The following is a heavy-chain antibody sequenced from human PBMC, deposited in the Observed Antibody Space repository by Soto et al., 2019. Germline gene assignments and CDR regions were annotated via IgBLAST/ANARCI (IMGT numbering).Heavy chain of an antibody. Sequence: PSETLSLTCTVSGASISSGGCYWSWIRQSPGKGLEWIGYIYYSGTTYYNPSLKSRVTTSLDTSKNQFSLKLTSVTAADKAVYYCASERVGGTFDYWGQGARVTVSS. D-gene: IGHD1-26*01. CDR3: ASERVGGTFDY. J-gene: IGHJ4*02. CDR1: GASISSGGCY. CDR2: IYYSGTT. V-gene: IGHV4-30-4*01.